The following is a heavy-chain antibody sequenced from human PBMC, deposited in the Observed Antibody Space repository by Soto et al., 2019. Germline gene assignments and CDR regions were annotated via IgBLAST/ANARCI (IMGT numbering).Heavy chain of an antibody. D-gene: IGHD3-10*01. CDR3: ARGAGWFDP. V-gene: IGHV4-59*01. Sequence: PSETLSLTCTVSGGSISSYYWSWIRQPPGKGLEWIGYMYYSGSTNYNPSLKSRVTISVDTSKNDVSLKLSSVTAADTAVYYCARGAGWFDPWGRGILVTVSS. CDR1: GGSISSYY. CDR2: MYYSGST. J-gene: IGHJ5*02.